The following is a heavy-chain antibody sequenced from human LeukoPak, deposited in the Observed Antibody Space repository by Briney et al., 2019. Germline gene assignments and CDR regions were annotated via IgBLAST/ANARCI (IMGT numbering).Heavy chain of an antibody. CDR3: AKDISANSIVVAGTKTFDI. V-gene: IGHV3-9*01. J-gene: IGHJ3*02. Sequence: PGGSLRLSCAASGFTFDDYAMHWVRQAPGKGLEWVSGISWSSGTIGYADSVEGRFTISRDNAKNSLYLQMNSLRAEDTALYYCAKDISANSIVVAGTKTFDIWGQGTMVTVSS. D-gene: IGHD6-19*01. CDR2: ISWSSGTI. CDR1: GFTFDDYA.